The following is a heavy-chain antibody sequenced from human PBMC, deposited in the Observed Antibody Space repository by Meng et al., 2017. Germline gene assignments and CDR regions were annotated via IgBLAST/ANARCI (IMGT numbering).Heavy chain of an antibody. J-gene: IGHJ4*02. CDR1: GFIFSTYA. Sequence: HVQLVESGGGMVQPGRSLRLSCAASGFIFSTYAMHWVRQAPGKGLEWVAVISYDGSNKYYADSVKGRFTTSRDNSKNTLYLEMNSLRSEDTALYYCARDFDYWGRGTLVTVSS. V-gene: IGHV3-30*01. CDR2: ISYDGSNK. CDR3: ARDFDY.